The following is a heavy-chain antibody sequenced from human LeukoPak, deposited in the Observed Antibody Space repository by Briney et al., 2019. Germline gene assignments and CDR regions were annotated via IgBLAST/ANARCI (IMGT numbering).Heavy chain of an antibody. D-gene: IGHD5-24*01. V-gene: IGHV4-59*01. CDR3: ARDVRRDGLFDY. Sequence: PSETLSFTCTVSGGSISSYYWSWIRQPPGKGLEWFGYIYYSGSTNYNPSLKSRVTISVDTSKNQFSLKLSSVTAADTAVYYCARDVRRDGLFDYWGQGTLVTVSS. CDR2: IYYSGST. J-gene: IGHJ4*02. CDR1: GGSISSYY.